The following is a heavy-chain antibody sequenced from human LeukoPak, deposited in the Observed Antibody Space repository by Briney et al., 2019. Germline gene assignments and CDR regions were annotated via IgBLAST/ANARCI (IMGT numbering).Heavy chain of an antibody. J-gene: IGHJ5*02. Sequence: SGPTLVNPTQTLTLTFTFSGFSFSTRAVGVGWIRHPPGKALEWLALIYWDDDKRYSPSLNSRLTITKETSKNQVVLTMTNMDPVDTATYYCAHFADSRWFDPWGQGTLVTVSS. CDR2: IYWDDDK. V-gene: IGHV2-5*02. D-gene: IGHD3-22*01. CDR1: GFSFSTRAVG. CDR3: AHFADSRWFDP.